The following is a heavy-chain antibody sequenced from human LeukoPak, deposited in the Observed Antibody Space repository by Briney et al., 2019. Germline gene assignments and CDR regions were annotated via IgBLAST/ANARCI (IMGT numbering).Heavy chain of an antibody. Sequence: GGSLRLSCAASGFTFSNSGMHWVRQAPGKGLEWVAVITYDGSKKYYADSVKGQFTISRDNSKNTLYLQVNTVRVEDTAVFYCAKFSGSGSYYNGGLDYWGQRALVTVSS. D-gene: IGHD3-10*01. V-gene: IGHV3-30*18. J-gene: IGHJ4*02. CDR2: ITYDGSKK. CDR1: GFTFSNSG. CDR3: AKFSGSGSYYNGGLDY.